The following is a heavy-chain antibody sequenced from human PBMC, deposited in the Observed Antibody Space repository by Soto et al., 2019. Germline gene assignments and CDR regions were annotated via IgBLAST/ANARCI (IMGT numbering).Heavy chain of an antibody. CDR2: IWYDGGST. Sequence: GGSLRLSCAASGFTFSSYAMSWVRQAPGKGLEWVAAIWYDGGSTYYADSVKGRFTISRDNSKNTLYLQMNSLRAEDTAVYYCARDSYYDFWSGYYGNWFDPWGQGT. V-gene: IGHV3-33*08. D-gene: IGHD3-3*01. CDR3: ARDSYYDFWSGYYGNWFDP. CDR1: GFTFSSYA. J-gene: IGHJ5*02.